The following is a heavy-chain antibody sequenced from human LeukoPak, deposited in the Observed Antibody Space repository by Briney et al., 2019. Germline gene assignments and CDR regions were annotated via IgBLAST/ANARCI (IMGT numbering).Heavy chain of an antibody. D-gene: IGHD3-22*01. V-gene: IGHV4-59*08. CDR2: IYYSGST. CDR3: ASHPYDSSGYYYGLGRRFDY. Sequence: SETLSLTCTVSGGSISSYYWSWIRQPPGKGLEWIGYIYYSGSTNYNPSLKSRVTISVDTSKNQFSLKLSSVTAADTAVYYCASHPYDSSGYYYGLGRRFDYWGQGTLVTVSS. CDR1: GGSISSYY. J-gene: IGHJ4*02.